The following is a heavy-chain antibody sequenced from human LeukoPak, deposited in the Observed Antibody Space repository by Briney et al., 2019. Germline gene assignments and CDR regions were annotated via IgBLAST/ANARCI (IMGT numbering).Heavy chain of an antibody. J-gene: IGHJ3*02. CDR3: ARRGWLVGDYAFDI. CDR2: ILSSGDNK. D-gene: IGHD6-19*01. Sequence: GGSLRLSCAASGFTFSSYDMSWVRQAPGKGLEWVSAILSSGDNKYYADSVKDRFTISRDNSKITLYLQMNSLRAEDTAVYYCARRGWLVGDYAFDIWGQGTLVTVSS. V-gene: IGHV3-23*01. CDR1: GFTFSSYD.